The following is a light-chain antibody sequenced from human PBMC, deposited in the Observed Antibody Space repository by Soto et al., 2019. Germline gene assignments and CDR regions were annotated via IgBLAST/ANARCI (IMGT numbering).Light chain of an antibody. J-gene: IGLJ1*01. CDR3: CSYAGSYTSPYV. Sequence: QSVLTQPRSVSGSPGQSVTISCTGTSRDVGGYNYVSWYQQHPGKAPKLMIYDVSKRPSGVPDRFSGSKSGNTASLTISGLQAEDEADYYCCSYAGSYTSPYVFGTGTKVT. V-gene: IGLV2-11*01. CDR2: DVS. CDR1: SRDVGGYNY.